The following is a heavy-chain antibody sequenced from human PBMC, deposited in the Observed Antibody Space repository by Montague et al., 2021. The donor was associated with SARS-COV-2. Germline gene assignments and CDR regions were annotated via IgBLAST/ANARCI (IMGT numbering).Heavy chain of an antibody. V-gene: IGHV4-34*01. CDR2: INHRGST. Sequence: SETLSLTCAVYDGSFSDYSWTWIRQPPGKVLEWIGEINHRGSTNYNPSLKSRVTISVDTSKHQFSLKMTSVTAADTAVYYCARGRQHINMVVVVVTGGEYYFDFWGQGTLVAVSS. CDR1: DGSFSDYS. D-gene: IGHD3-22*01. J-gene: IGHJ4*02. CDR3: ARGRQHINMVVVVVTGGEYYFDF.